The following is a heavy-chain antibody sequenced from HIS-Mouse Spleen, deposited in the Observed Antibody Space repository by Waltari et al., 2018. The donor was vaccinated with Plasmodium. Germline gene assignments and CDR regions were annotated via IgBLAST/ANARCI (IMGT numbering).Heavy chain of an antibody. V-gene: IGHV2-70*15. Sequence: QVTLRESGPALVKPTQTLTLTCPFSGFSLSTSGMCVSWIRHPPGKALEWLARIDWDDDKYYSTALKTRLTISKDTSKNQVVLTMTNMDPVDTATYYCARHKKRGQLVRGYFDYWGQGTLVTVSS. CDR3: ARHKKRGQLVRGYFDY. D-gene: IGHD6-6*01. CDR2: IDWDDDK. J-gene: IGHJ4*02. CDR1: GFSLSTSGMC.